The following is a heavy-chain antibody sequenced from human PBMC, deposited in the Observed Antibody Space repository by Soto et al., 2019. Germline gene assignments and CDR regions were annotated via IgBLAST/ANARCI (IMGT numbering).Heavy chain of an antibody. Sequence: GGSLRLSCAASGFTFSSYGMHWFRQAPGKGLEWVAVISYDGSNKYYADSVKGRFTISRDNSKNTLYLQMNSLRAEDKAVYYCAKDLLWWGQIINYVVKWGQGAL. V-gene: IGHV3-30*18. D-gene: IGHD2-21*01. CDR3: AKDLLWWGQIINYVVK. CDR2: ISYDGSNK. CDR1: GFTFSSYG. J-gene: IGHJ4*02.